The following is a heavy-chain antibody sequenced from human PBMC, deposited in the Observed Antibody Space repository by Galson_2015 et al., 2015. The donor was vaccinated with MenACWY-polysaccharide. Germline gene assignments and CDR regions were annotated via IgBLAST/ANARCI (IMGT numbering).Heavy chain of an antibody. Sequence: SLRLSCAASGFTFNSYAMHWVRQAPGKGLEWVAVISYDETNKYYADSVEGRFTISRDNSENTLFLQMNSLTTEDTAVYYCARSYCSRTTCYGMDVWGQGTTVTASS. V-gene: IGHV3-30*04. D-gene: IGHD2-2*01. J-gene: IGHJ6*02. CDR3: ARSYCSRTTCYGMDV. CDR2: ISYDETNK. CDR1: GFTFNSYA.